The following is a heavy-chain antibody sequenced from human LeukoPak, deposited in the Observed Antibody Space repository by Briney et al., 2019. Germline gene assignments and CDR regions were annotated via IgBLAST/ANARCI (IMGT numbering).Heavy chain of an antibody. V-gene: IGHV3-23*01. CDR3: ARGRFGELSGPPYYFDY. J-gene: IGHJ4*02. CDR2: ISGSGGST. Sequence: GGSLRLSCAASGFTFSSYGMSWVRQAPGKGLEWVSAISGSGGSTYYADSVKGRFTISRDNSKNTLYLQMNSLRAEDTAVYYCARGRFGELSGPPYYFDYWGQGTLVTVSS. CDR1: GFTFSSYG. D-gene: IGHD3-10*01.